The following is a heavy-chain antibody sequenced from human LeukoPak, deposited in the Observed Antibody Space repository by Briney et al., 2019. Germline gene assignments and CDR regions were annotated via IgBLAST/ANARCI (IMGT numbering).Heavy chain of an antibody. CDR2: IYYSGST. Sequence: TSETLSLTCTVSGGSISSSSYYWGWIRQPPGKGLEWIGSIYYSGSTNYNPSLKSRVTISVDPSKNQFSLKLSSVTAADTAVYYCASRFYSGSYQDYWGQGTLVTVSS. V-gene: IGHV4-39*07. J-gene: IGHJ4*02. D-gene: IGHD1-26*01. CDR3: ASRFYSGSYQDY. CDR1: GGSISSSSYY.